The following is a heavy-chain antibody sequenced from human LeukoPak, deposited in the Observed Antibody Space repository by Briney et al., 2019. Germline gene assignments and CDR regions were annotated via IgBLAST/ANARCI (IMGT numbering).Heavy chain of an antibody. CDR3: ARGRQRKDFLFDY. Sequence: SETLSLTCAVYGGSFSGYYWSWIRQPPGKGLEWIGEINHSGSTNYSPSLKSRVTISVDTSKNQFSLKLSSVTAADTAVYYCARGRQRKDFLFDYWGQGTLVTVSS. J-gene: IGHJ4*02. D-gene: IGHD2-15*01. CDR2: INHSGST. V-gene: IGHV4-34*01. CDR1: GGSFSGYY.